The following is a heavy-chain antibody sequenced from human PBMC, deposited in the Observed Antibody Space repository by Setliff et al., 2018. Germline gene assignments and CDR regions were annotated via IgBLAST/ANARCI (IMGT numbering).Heavy chain of an antibody. D-gene: IGHD3-9*01. Sequence: ASVKVSCKASGYIFRDYYIHWVRQAPGQGLEWMGWINPNSGGREYAEAFQGRVTMTGDTSIRTAFMELSGLTSDDTAVYYCAGPFDVGPYPRPVDGLDLWGQGTRVTVSS. V-gene: IGHV1-2*02. CDR3: AGPFDVGPYPRPVDGLDL. CDR2: INPNSGGR. CDR1: GYIFRDYY. J-gene: IGHJ3*01.